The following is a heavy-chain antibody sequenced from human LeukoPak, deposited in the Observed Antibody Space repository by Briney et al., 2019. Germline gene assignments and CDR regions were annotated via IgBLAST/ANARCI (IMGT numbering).Heavy chain of an antibody. V-gene: IGHV4-4*09. D-gene: IGHD3-3*02. CDR1: GGSISSYY. CDR2: IYTSGST. CDR3: ARHFRENDAFDI. J-gene: IGHJ3*02. Sequence: SETLSLTCTASGGSISSYYWSWIRQPPGKGLEWIGYIYTSGSTNYNPSLKSRVTISVDTSKNQFSLKLSSVTAADTAVYYCARHFRENDAFDIWGQGTMVTVSS.